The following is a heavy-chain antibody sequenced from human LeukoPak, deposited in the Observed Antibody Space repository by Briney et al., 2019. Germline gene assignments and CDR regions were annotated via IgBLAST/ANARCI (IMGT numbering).Heavy chain of an antibody. CDR3: ARGAVLLWFGEWQASRFDY. CDR2: ILPIFGTA. CDR1: GRTFSSYA. V-gene: IGHV1-69*13. Sequence: ASVKLSCKASGRTFSSYAISWVRQAPGQGLEWMGGILPIFGTANYAQKFQGRVTITADESTSTAYMELSSLSSEDTAVYYCARGAVLLWFGEWQASRFDYWGQETLVSVSS. D-gene: IGHD3-10*01. J-gene: IGHJ4*02.